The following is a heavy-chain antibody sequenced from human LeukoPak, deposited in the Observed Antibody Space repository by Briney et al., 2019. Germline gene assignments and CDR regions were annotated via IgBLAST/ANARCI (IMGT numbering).Heavy chain of an antibody. V-gene: IGHV4-59*01. D-gene: IGHD3-10*01. CDR2: IYYSGSS. Sequence: SETLSLTCTVSSGSISSYYWSWIRQPPGKGLEWIGYIYYSGSSNYNSSLKSRVTMSVDTSKKQFSLRVSSVTAADTAVYYCARTEYYFDHWGQGTLVTVSS. CDR1: SGSISSYY. J-gene: IGHJ4*02. CDR3: ARTEYYFDH.